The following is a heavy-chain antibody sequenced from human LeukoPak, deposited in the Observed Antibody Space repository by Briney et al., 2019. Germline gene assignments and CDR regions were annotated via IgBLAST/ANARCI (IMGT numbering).Heavy chain of an antibody. J-gene: IGHJ6*03. CDR2: ISRSDGTR. CDR3: VSSLTGSRSNWDPYYYMDV. V-gene: IGHV3-48*03. D-gene: IGHD1-14*01. CDR1: GVTFSSYD. Sequence: GGSLRLSCAASGVTFSSYDMNWVRQAPGKGLEWISYISRSDGTRYYADSVKGRFTISRDNAKNSVYLQMNSLRAEDTGVYYCVSSLTGSRSNWDPYYYMDVWGKGTTVTVSS.